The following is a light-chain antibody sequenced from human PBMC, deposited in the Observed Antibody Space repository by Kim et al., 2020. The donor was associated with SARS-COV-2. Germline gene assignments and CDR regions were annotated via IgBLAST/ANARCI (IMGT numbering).Light chain of an antibody. CDR3: QQYNNWPLT. V-gene: IGKV3-15*01. J-gene: IGKJ5*01. CDR1: QNINGG. CDR2: DAS. Sequence: AAPGERATPSCRASQNINGGLAWYQQTPGQAPRVLIYDASTRATGIPARFSGSGSGTEFTLTISSLQSEDFAVYYCQQYNNWPLTFGQGTRLEIK.